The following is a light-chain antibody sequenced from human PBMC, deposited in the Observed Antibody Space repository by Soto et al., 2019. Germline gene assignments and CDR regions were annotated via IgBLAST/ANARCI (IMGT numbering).Light chain of an antibody. CDR2: GNS. V-gene: IGLV1-40*01. CDR3: CSYAGSYTWV. CDR1: NSNIGAGYD. J-gene: IGLJ3*02. Sequence: QSVLTQPPSVSGAPGQRVTIACTGSNSNIGAGYDVHWYRHFPGAAPKLLLSGNSHRPSGVPDRFSGSKSGTSASLAITGLQAEDEADYYCCSYAGSYTWVFGGGTKLTVL.